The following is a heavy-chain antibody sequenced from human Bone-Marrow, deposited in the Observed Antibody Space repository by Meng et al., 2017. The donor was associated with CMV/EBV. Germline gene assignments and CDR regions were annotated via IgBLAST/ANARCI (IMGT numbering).Heavy chain of an antibody. J-gene: IGHJ5*02. Sequence: RLQPQESGPRLGKPSETLPLPCTFSGGSISSSSYDWGWIRQPPGKGLEWIGSIYYSGSTYHNPSLKSRVTISVDTSKNQFSLKLSSVTAADTAVYYCARGGWFDPWGQGTLVTVSS. CDR2: IYYSGST. V-gene: IGHV4-39*06. CDR1: GGSISSSSYD. CDR3: ARGGWFDP.